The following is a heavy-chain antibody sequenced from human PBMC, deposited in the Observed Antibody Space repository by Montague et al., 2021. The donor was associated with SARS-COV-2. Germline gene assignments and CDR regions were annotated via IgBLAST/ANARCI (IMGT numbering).Heavy chain of an antibody. CDR3: ARIRDYDILTGSYSGFDY. CDR2: IDWDDDK. Sequence: PALMKPRQTLTLTCTFSGFSLSTSGMCVSWIRQPPGKALEWLALIDWDDDKYYSTSLKTRLTISKDTSKNQVVLTMTNMDPVDTATYYCARIRDYDILTGSYSGFDYWGQGTLVAVSS. CDR1: GFSLSTSGMC. D-gene: IGHD3-9*01. V-gene: IGHV2-70*01. J-gene: IGHJ4*02.